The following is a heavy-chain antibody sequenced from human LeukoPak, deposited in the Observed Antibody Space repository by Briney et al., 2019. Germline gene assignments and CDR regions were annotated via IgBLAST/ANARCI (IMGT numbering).Heavy chain of an antibody. CDR2: ISSSSSYT. D-gene: IGHD6-19*01. J-gene: IGHJ2*01. CDR1: GSTFSDYY. V-gene: IGHV3-11*03. Sequence: GGSLRLSCAASGSTFSDYYMSWIRQAPGKGLEWVSYISSSSSYTNYADTVKGRFTISRENAKNSLYLQMNSLRAEDTAVYYCARPYSSGWYGGFDLWGRGTLVTVSS. CDR3: ARPYSSGWYGGFDL.